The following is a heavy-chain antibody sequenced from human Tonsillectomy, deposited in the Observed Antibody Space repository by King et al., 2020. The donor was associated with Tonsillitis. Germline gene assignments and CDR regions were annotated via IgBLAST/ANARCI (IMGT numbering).Heavy chain of an antibody. D-gene: IGHD6-19*01. CDR2: ISGSGVTT. CDR1: GFTFSRYA. Sequence: VQLVESGGGLVQPGGSLRLSCAASGFTFSRYAMSWARQAPGKGLEWVSGISGSGVTTYYADSVKGRFTISRDNSKNTLYLHMNSLRAEDTAVYYCAKDVEPGEQWLLRFDYWGQGSLVTVSS. V-gene: IGHV3-23*04. J-gene: IGHJ4*02. CDR3: AKDVEPGEQWLLRFDY.